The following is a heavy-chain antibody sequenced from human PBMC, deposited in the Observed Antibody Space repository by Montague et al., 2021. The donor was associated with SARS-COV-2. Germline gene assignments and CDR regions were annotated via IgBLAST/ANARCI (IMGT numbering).Heavy chain of an antibody. CDR2: IDWDDDK. CDR3: ARILVATAGSPFDP. CDR1: GFSLSTSAMC. Sequence: PALVKPTQTLTLTCTFSGFSLSTSAMCVSWLRQPPGKALEWLARIDWDDDKYYSTSLKTRITISKDTSKKQVVLTMTNMDPVDTATYYCARILVATAGSPFDPWGQGTLVTVSS. D-gene: IGHD6-13*01. V-gene: IGHV2-70*11. J-gene: IGHJ5*02.